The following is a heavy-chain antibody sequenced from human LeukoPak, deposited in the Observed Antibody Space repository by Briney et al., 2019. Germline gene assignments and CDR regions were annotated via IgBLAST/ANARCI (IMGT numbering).Heavy chain of an antibody. D-gene: IGHD1-26*01. CDR2: IYYSGST. V-gene: IGHV4-39*01. Sequence: SETLSLTCTVSGGSISSSSYYWGWIRQPPGKGLEWIGSIYYSGSTYYNPSLKSRVTISVDTSKNQFSLKLSSVTAADTAVYYCARAYSGSYPESDYFDYWGQGTLVTVSS. CDR1: GGSISSSSYY. CDR3: ARAYSGSYPESDYFDY. J-gene: IGHJ4*02.